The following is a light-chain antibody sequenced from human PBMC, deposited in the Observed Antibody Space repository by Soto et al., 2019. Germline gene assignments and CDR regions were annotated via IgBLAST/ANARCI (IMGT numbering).Light chain of an antibody. V-gene: IGKV3-20*01. CDR1: QSVSSSY. J-gene: IGKJ4*01. CDR3: QQYGSSPPLP. Sequence: EIVLTQSPGTLSLSPGERATLSCRASQSVSSSYLAWYQQKPGQAPRLLIYGASSRATGIPDRFSGSGSGTDFTLTISRLEPEVFAVYYCQQYGSSPPLPFGGGTKVEIK. CDR2: GAS.